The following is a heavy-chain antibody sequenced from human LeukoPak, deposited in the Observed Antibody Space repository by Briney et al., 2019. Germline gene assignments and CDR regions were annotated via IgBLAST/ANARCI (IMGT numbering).Heavy chain of an antibody. D-gene: IGHD3-10*01. Sequence: GGSLRLSCAASGFTFSSYWISWIRQAPGKGLEWVANIKQDGSEKSYVDSVKGRFTISRDNAKNSLYLQMNSLRAEDTAVYYCARDQPMGAYWGQGILVTVSS. CDR1: GFTFSSYW. V-gene: IGHV3-7*01. CDR2: IKQDGSEK. CDR3: ARDQPMGAY. J-gene: IGHJ4*01.